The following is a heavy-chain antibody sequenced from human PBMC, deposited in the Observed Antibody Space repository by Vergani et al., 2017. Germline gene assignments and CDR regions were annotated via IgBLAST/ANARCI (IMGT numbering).Heavy chain of an antibody. J-gene: IGHJ6*02. CDR3: ARVVRGLGRRCSSTSCYPRGSRYYGMDV. CDR1: GFTFSSYA. D-gene: IGHD2-2*01. V-gene: IGHV3-23*01. Sequence: EVQLLESGGGLVQPGGSLRLSCAASGFTFSSYAMSWVRQAPGKGLEWVSAISGSSGSTIYYADSVKGRFTISRDNAKNSLYLQMNSLRAEDTAVYYCARVVRGLGRRCSSTSCYPRGSRYYGMDVWGQGTTVTVSS. CDR2: ISGSSGSTI.